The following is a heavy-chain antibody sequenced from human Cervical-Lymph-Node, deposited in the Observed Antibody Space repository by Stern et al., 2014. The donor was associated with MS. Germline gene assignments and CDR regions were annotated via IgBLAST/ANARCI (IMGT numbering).Heavy chain of an antibody. V-gene: IGHV1-3*01. CDR3: ARADTSPAYYYYGMDV. J-gene: IGHJ6*02. CDR2: INVGIGNT. CDR1: GFTFTSSV. Sequence: QDQLVQSGADVEKPGASVKVSCKASGFTFTSSVIHWVRQAHGQRPEWMGWINVGIGNTKYSQTFQGRVTITRDTSASTVYLELSSLRSEDTAVYYCARADTSPAYYYYGMDVWGQGTTVTVSS.